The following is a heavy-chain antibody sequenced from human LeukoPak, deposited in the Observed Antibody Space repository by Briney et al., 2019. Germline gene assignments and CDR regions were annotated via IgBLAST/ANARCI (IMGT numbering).Heavy chain of an antibody. V-gene: IGHV3-20*01. Sequence: GSLRLSCAASGFTFSDYYMSWIRQAPGKGLESVSGINWNGGSTGYADSVKGRFTISRDNAKNSLYLQMNSLRAEDTALYHCARVLGSSWDQYYYYGMDVWGQGTTVTVSS. CDR2: INWNGGST. CDR3: ARVLGSSWDQYYYYGMDV. D-gene: IGHD6-13*01. J-gene: IGHJ6*02. CDR1: GFTFSDYY.